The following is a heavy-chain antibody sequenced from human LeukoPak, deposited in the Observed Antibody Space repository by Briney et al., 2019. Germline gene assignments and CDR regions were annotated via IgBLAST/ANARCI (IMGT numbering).Heavy chain of an antibody. D-gene: IGHD3-22*01. J-gene: IGHJ4*02. CDR2: IYSGGST. Sequence: PGGSLRLSCAASGFTVSSNYMSWVRQAPGRGLEWVSVIYSGGSTYYADSVKGRFTISRDNSKNTLYLQMNSLRAEDTAVYYCASFDYYDSSIWGQGTLVTVSS. CDR1: GFTVSSNY. CDR3: ASFDYYDSSI. V-gene: IGHV3-66*01.